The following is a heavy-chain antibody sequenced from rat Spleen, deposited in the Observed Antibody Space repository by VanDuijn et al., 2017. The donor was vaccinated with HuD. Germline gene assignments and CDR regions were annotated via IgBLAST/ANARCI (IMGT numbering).Heavy chain of an antibody. J-gene: IGHJ4*01. CDR3: ATDGYYDGTYYSVYVMDA. V-gene: IGHV5-19*01. CDR2: ISPSGGIT. CDR1: GFTFSNYG. Sequence: EVHLVESGGGLVQPGRSLKLSCVASGFTFSNYGMHWIRRAPTKGLEWVASISPSGGITNYRDSVKGRFTISRDNAKNTLYLQMDILRSEDSATYYCATDGYYDGTYYSVYVMDAWGQGASVTVSS. D-gene: IGHD1-12*02.